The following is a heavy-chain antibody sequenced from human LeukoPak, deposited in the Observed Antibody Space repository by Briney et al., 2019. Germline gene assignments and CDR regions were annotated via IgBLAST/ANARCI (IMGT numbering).Heavy chain of an antibody. CDR1: GFTFSSYA. CDR3: ARSPPRRYYFDY. D-gene: IGHD3-16*01. Sequence: GGSLRLSCAASGFTFSSYAMHWVRQAPGKGLEWVAVISYDGSNKYYADSVKGRFTISRDNSKNTLYPQMNSLRAEDTAVYYCARSPPRRYYFDYWGQGTLVTVSS. CDR2: ISYDGSNK. V-gene: IGHV3-30-3*01. J-gene: IGHJ4*02.